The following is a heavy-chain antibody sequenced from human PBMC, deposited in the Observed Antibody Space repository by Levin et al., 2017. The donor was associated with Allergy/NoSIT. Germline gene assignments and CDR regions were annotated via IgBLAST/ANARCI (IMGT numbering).Heavy chain of an antibody. CDR2: ISSSSSTI. CDR3: ARDYHVRGVIIHYYYYMDV. CDR1: GFTFSSYS. D-gene: IGHD3-10*02. Sequence: GGSLRLSCAASGFTFSSYSMNWVRQAPGKGLEWVSYISSSSSTIYYADSVKGRFTISRDNAKNSLYLQMNSLRAEDTAVYYCARDYHVRGVIIHYYYYMDVWGKGTTVTVSS. V-gene: IGHV3-48*01. J-gene: IGHJ6*03.